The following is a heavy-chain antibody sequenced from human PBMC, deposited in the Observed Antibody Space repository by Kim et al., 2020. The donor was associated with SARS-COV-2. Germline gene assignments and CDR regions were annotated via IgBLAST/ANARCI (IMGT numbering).Heavy chain of an antibody. V-gene: IGHV4-34*01. CDR3: SRGRHLIVVGVAAPRGAF. D-gene: IGHD2-15*01. Sequence: SETLSLTCAVYGGSFSGYYWSWIRQPPGKGLEWIGEINHSGSTNYNPSLKSRVTISVDTSKNQFSLKLSSVTAADTAVYYCSRGRHLIVVGVAAPRGAF. J-gene: IGHJ3*01. CDR2: INHSGST. CDR1: GGSFSGYY.